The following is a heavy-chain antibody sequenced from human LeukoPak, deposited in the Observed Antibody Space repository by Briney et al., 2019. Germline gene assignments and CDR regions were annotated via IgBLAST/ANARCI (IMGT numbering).Heavy chain of an antibody. D-gene: IGHD3-3*01. CDR3: ARTYYDFWSGYYFLDY. V-gene: IGHV4-59*01. CDR2: IYYSGST. Sequence: SETLSLTCTVSGGSISSYYWSWIRQPPGKGLEWIGYIYYSGSTNYNPSLKSRVTISVDTSKNQFSLKLSSVTAADTAVYYCARTYYDFWSGYYFLDYWGQGTLVTVSS. J-gene: IGHJ4*02. CDR1: GGSISSYY.